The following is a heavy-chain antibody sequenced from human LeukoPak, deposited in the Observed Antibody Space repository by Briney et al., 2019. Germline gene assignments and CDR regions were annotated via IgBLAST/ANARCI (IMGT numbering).Heavy chain of an antibody. CDR1: GYTVTELS. CDR2: FHPEDGET. D-gene: IGHD1-7*01. J-gene: IGHJ4*02. CDR3: ARGKEGTSDY. V-gene: IGHV1-24*01. Sequence: ASVKVSCKVSGYTVTELSMHWVRQSPGKGLEWMGGFHPEDGETIYAQKFQGRVTMTRDMSTSTVYMELSSLRSEDTAVYYCARGKEGTSDYWGQGTLVTVSS.